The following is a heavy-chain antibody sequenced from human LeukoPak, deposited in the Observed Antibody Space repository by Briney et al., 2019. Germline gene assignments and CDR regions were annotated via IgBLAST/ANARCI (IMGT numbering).Heavy chain of an antibody. CDR1: GFTFSSYS. Sequence: GGSLRLSCAASGFTFSSYSMNWVRQAPGKGLEWVSSISSSSSYIYYADSVKGRFTISRDNAKNLVYLQMNALRADDTAVYYCAGDPSPRTSYYYYYMDVWGKGTTVTVSS. J-gene: IGHJ6*03. V-gene: IGHV3-21*01. CDR2: ISSSSSYI. CDR3: AGDPSPRTSYYYYYMDV. D-gene: IGHD1-14*01.